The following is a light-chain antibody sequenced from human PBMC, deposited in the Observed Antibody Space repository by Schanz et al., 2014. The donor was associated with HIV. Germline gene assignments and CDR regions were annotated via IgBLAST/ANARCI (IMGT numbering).Light chain of an antibody. CDR1: QSVSSY. Sequence: EIVLTQSPATLSLSPGERATLSCRASQSVSSYLAWYQQKPGQAPRLLIYDASNRATGIPARFSGSGSGTDFTLTVSSLQSEDFAIYYCQQYSDWPPSTFGQGTKVEIK. J-gene: IGKJ2*01. V-gene: IGKV3-11*01. CDR3: QQYSDWPPST. CDR2: DAS.